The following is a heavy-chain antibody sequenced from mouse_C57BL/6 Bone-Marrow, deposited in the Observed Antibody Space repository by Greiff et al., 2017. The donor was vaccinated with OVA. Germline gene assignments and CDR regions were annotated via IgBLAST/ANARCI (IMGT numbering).Heavy chain of an antibody. CDR3: ALLWLRRKDWYVEG. Sequence: QVQLQQPGTELVKPGASVKLSCKASGYTFTSYWMHWVKQRPGQGLEWIGNINPSNGGTNYNEKFKSKATLTVDKSSSTAYMQLSSLTSEDSAVYYCALLWLRRKDWYVEGWGTGTTVTVSS. J-gene: IGHJ1*03. V-gene: IGHV1-53*01. CDR2: INPSNGGT. D-gene: IGHD2-2*01. CDR1: GYTFTSYW.